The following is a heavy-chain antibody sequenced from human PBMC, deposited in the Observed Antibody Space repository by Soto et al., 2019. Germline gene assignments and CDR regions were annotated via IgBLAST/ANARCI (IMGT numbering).Heavy chain of an antibody. Sequence: QVQLVQSGAEVKKPGSSVKVSCTTSGGPFSSFAINWVRQAPGQGLEWMGGIIPLDGTTNYAEKIQGRVTTTADTSPRTAYMDLSSLTLEDTAVYYCARSFTKSRRGGVAFDYWGQGTLLTVSS. CDR3: ARSFTKSRRGGVAFDY. J-gene: IGHJ4*02. D-gene: IGHD3-3*01. CDR1: GGPFSSFA. V-gene: IGHV1-69*06. CDR2: IIPLDGTT.